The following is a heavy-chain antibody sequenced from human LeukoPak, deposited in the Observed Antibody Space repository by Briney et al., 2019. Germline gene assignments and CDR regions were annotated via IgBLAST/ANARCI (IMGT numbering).Heavy chain of an antibody. CDR3: ARDSGSGWSRPFDY. Sequence: PSETLSLTCTVSGGSISSYYWSWIRQPPGKGLEWIGYIYYSGSTNYNPSLKSRVTISVDTSKNQFSLKLSSVTAADTAVHYCARDSGSGWSRPFDYWGQGTLVTVSS. J-gene: IGHJ4*02. V-gene: IGHV4-59*12. CDR1: GGSISSYY. D-gene: IGHD6-19*01. CDR2: IYYSGST.